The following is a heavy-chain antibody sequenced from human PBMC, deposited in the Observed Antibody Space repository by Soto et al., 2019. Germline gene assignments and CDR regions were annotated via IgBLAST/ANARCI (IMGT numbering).Heavy chain of an antibody. CDR2: IYNSGSA. CDR3: ARVGPKTVYYYYYGMDV. J-gene: IGHJ6*02. D-gene: IGHD4-4*01. CDR1: GDSITTGDYY. Sequence: SETLSLTCTVLGDSITTGDYYWTWVRQSPGKGLEWIGYIYNSGSAHYNPSLKSRLTMSVDTSKNQFSLKLSSVTAADTAVYYRARVGPKTVYYYYYGMDVWGQGTTVTVSS. V-gene: IGHV4-30-4*02.